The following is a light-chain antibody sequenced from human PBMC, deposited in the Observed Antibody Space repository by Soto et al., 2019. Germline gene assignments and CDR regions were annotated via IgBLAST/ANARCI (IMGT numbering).Light chain of an antibody. CDR1: QSVSSNY. Sequence: EIVLTQSPGTLSLSPGERATLSCRASQSVSSNYLAWYQQKPGQAPRLLIYGASNKATRIPDRFSGSGSGTDFTLTISRLEPEDFAVYYCQQYGRSSLTFGGGTKVEIK. J-gene: IGKJ4*01. V-gene: IGKV3-20*01. CDR3: QQYGRSSLT. CDR2: GAS.